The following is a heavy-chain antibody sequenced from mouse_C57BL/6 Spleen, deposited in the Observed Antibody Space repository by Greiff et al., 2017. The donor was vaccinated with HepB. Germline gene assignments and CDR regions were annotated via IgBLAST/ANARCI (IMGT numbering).Heavy chain of an antibody. Sequence: EVMLVESGGGLVKPGGSLKLSCAASGFTFSDYGMHWVRQAPEKGLEWVAYISSGSSTIYYADTVKGRFTISRDNAKNTLFLQMTSLRSEDTAMYYCARGLTGINYAMDYWGQGTSVTVSS. CDR1: GFTFSDYG. D-gene: IGHD4-1*01. J-gene: IGHJ4*01. V-gene: IGHV5-17*01. CDR2: ISSGSSTI. CDR3: ARGLTGINYAMDY.